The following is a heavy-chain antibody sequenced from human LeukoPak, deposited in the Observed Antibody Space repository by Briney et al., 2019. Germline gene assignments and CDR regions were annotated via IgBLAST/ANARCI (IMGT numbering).Heavy chain of an antibody. CDR2: IKSKTDGGTT. D-gene: IGHD2-2*01. CDR1: GFTFSNAW. CDR3: NTDPSLYCSSTSCYAADY. V-gene: IGHV3-15*01. J-gene: IGHJ4*02. Sequence: PGGSLRLSCAASGFTFSNAWMSWVRQAPGKGLEWVGRIKSKTDGGTTDYAAPVKGRFTISRDDSKNTLYLQMNSLKTEDTAVYYCNTDPSLYCSSTSCYAADYWGQGTLVTVSS.